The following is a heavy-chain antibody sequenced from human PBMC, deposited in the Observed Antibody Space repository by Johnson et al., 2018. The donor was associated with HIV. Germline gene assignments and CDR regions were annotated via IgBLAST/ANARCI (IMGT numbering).Heavy chain of an antibody. D-gene: IGHD3-10*01. Sequence: QVQLVESGGGVVQPGRSLRLSCAASGFTFSSYAMHWVRQAPGKGLEWVAVISYDGSNKYYADSVKGRFTISRDNSKNTLYLQMNSLRAEDTALYYCARDGGYGSGPPDAFDIWGQGTMVTVSS. CDR1: GFTFSSYA. CDR2: ISYDGSNK. V-gene: IGHV3-30*04. J-gene: IGHJ3*02. CDR3: ARDGGYGSGPPDAFDI.